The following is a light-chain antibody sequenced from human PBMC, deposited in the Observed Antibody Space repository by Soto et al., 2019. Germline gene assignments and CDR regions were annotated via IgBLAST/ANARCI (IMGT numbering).Light chain of an antibody. CDR1: QIVSAND. V-gene: IGKV3-20*01. CDR2: GAS. CDR3: QQYGSSSFT. J-gene: IGKJ3*01. Sequence: EIVLTQSPGTLSLSPGERATLSCRASQIVSANDLAWYQQKPGQSPRLLIFGASSRATGIPDRFSGSGSGTDFTLTLSRVEPEDFAVYYYQQYGSSSFTFGPGTKGDIK.